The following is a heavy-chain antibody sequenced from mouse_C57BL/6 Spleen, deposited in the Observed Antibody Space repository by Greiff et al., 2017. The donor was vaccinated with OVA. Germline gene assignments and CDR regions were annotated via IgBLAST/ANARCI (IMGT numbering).Heavy chain of an antibody. D-gene: IGHD1-3*01. CDR2: IYPGSGNT. CDR1: GYSFTSYY. Sequence: QVQLKQSGPELVKPGASVKISCKASGYSFTSYYIHWVKQRPGQGLEWIGWIYPGSGNTKYNEKFKGKATLTADTSSSTAYMQLSSLTSEDSAVYYCARSREWYAMDYWGQGTSVTVSS. CDR3: ARSREWYAMDY. V-gene: IGHV1-66*01. J-gene: IGHJ4*01.